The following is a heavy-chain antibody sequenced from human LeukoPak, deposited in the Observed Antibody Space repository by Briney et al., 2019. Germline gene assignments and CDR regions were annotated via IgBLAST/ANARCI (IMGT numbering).Heavy chain of an antibody. CDR1: GFSFSRYD. CDR2: IRFDGSNT. D-gene: IGHD6-19*01. V-gene: IGHV3-30*02. CDR3: AKLYTSSGWRNRDDAFDI. J-gene: IGHJ3*02. Sequence: GGSLRLSCVASGFSFSRYDMHWVRQSPGKGLEWVAFIRFDGSNTYYADSVQGRFTISRDNSKNTLYLQMNSLRAEDTAVYYCAKLYTSSGWRNRDDAFDIWGQGTMVTVSS.